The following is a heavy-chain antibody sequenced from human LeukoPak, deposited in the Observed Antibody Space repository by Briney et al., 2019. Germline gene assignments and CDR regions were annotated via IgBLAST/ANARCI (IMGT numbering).Heavy chain of an antibody. V-gene: IGHV3-33*01. J-gene: IGHJ6*03. CDR1: GFSLSNYG. Sequence: GGSLRLSRAASGFSLSNYGMHWVRQAPGKGLEWVAALLYDGNTKHYADSVKGRFTISRDISKNTFYLQMNSLTAEDTAVYYCARDHRPEIQYYYMDVWGKGTTVAVSS. D-gene: IGHD1-14*01. CDR2: LLYDGNTK. CDR3: ARDHRPEIQYYYMDV.